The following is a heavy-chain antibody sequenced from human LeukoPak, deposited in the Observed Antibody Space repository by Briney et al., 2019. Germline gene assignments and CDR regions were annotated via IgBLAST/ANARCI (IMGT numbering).Heavy chain of an antibody. CDR2: ISNNGGYT. V-gene: IGHV3-23*01. CDR3: AKTRPLDSSSWSHGDY. D-gene: IGHD6-13*01. CDR1: GFTFSSSA. Sequence: GGSLRLSCAASGFTFSSSAMSWVRQAPGKGLEWVSAISNNGGYTYYADSVQGRFTISRDNSKSTLCLQMNSLRAEDTAVYYCAKTRPLDSSSWSHGDYWGQGTLVTVSS. J-gene: IGHJ4*02.